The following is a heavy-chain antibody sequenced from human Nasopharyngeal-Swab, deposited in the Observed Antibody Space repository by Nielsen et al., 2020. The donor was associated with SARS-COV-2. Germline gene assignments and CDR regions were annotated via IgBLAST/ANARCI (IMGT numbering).Heavy chain of an antibody. V-gene: IGHV3-7*01. CDR3: ARAGSSGWYYYFDY. Sequence: GESLKISCAASGFTFSSYWMSWVRQAPGKGLEWAANIKQDGSEKYYVDSVKGRFTISRDNAKNSLYLQMNSLRAEDTAVYYCARAGSSGWYYYFDYWGQGTLVTVSS. CDR1: GFTFSSYW. CDR2: IKQDGSEK. J-gene: IGHJ4*02. D-gene: IGHD6-19*01.